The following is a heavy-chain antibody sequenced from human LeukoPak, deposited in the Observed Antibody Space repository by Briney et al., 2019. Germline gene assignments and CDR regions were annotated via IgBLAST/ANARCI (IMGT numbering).Heavy chain of an antibody. D-gene: IGHD5-12*01. CDR3: AKSHSVGYRGYFDY. CDR1: GFPFTTYA. Sequence: PGGPLSLSCAASGFPFTTYAMSWVRQAPGQGLEWISTISDSGDSTYYADSVKGRFTISRDNSKNTLYVQMNSLRAEDTAVYYCAKSHSVGYRGYFDYWGQGTLVTVSS. J-gene: IGHJ4*02. V-gene: IGHV3-23*01. CDR2: ISDSGDST.